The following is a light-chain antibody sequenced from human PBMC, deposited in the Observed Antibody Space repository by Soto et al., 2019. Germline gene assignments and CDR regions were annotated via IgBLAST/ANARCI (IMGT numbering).Light chain of an antibody. CDR1: QSISSW. CDR2: DAS. Sequence: DIQMTQSPSTLSASVGDRVTITCRASQSISSWLAWYQQKPGKAPKLLIYDASSLESGVPSRFSGSGSGTEFTLTISSLQPDDFATYYCQQYHNWPPWTFGQGTKVDIK. V-gene: IGKV1-5*01. CDR3: QQYHNWPPWT. J-gene: IGKJ1*01.